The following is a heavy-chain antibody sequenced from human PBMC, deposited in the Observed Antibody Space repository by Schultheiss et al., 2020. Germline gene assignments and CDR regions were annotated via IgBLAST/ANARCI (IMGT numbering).Heavy chain of an antibody. CDR3: ARDWGSSGFYGHFDL. D-gene: IGHD3-22*01. CDR1: GGSISSGGYY. CDR2: IYYSGST. J-gene: IGHJ2*01. V-gene: IGHV4-31*03. Sequence: SETLSLTCTVSGGSISSGGYYWSWIRQHPGKGLEWIGYIYYSGSTYYNPSLKSRVTISVDTSKNQFSLKLSSVTAADTAVYYCARDWGSSGFYGHFDLWGRGTLVTLSS.